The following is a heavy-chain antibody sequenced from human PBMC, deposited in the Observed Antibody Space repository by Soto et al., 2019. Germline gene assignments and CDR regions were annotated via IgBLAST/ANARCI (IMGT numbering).Heavy chain of an antibody. Sequence: GGSLRLSCAASGFTFSSYGMHWVRQAPGKGLEWVAVISYDGSNKYYADSVKGRFTISRDNSKNTLYLQMNSLRAEDTAVYYCAKDKGGYNLVLDYWGQGTLVTVSS. CDR2: ISYDGSNK. CDR3: AKDKGGYNLVLDY. CDR1: GFTFSSYG. J-gene: IGHJ4*02. V-gene: IGHV3-30*18. D-gene: IGHD5-12*01.